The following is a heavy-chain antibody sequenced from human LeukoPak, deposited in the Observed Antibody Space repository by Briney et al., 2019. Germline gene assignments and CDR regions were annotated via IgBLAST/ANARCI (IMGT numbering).Heavy chain of an antibody. V-gene: IGHV3-23*01. CDR2: VRPSGGRT. CDR1: GFTFSSCY. CDR3: AKVRGVYCSSPACYYYDS. D-gene: IGHD2-2*01. J-gene: IGHJ4*02. Sequence: PGGSLRLSCGASGFTFSSCYMSWVRQTPGRGLEWVAGVRPSGGRTLYVDYVEGRFTSSRDNSNDTVYLQLSSLRAEGSALYYCAKVRGVYCSSPACYYYDSWGQGTPVTVSS.